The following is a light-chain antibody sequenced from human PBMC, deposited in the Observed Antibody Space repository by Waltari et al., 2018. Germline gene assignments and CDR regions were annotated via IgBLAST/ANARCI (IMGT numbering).Light chain of an antibody. CDR1: QSVSTN. J-gene: IGKJ5*01. Sequence: EIVMTQSPATLPVSPGERATLSCRASQSVSTNLAWYQQKAGQAPRLLIYGASTRASDIPARFSGSGSGTEFTLNISSLQSEDFAVYYCHQYDNWPPVTFGQGTRLEIK. CDR2: GAS. CDR3: HQYDNWPPVT. V-gene: IGKV3-15*01.